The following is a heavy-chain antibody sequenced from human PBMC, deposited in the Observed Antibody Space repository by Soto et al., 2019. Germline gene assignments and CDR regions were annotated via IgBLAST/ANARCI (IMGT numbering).Heavy chain of an antibody. CDR1: GGSISSYY. Sequence: SETLSLTCTVSGGSISSYYWSWIRQPPGKGLEWIGYIYYSGSTYYNPSLKSRVTISVDTSKNQFSLKLSSVTAADTAVYYCARRGIVVVPAATSRGGWFDPWGQGTLVTVSS. CDR3: ARRGIVVVPAATSRGGWFDP. J-gene: IGHJ5*02. CDR2: IYYSGST. V-gene: IGHV4-59*08. D-gene: IGHD2-2*01.